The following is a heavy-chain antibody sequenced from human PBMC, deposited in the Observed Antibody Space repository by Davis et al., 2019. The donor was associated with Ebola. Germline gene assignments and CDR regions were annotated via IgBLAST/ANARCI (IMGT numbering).Heavy chain of an antibody. J-gene: IGHJ3*01. CDR2: FYHSGST. V-gene: IGHV4-38-2*02. D-gene: IGHD3-22*01. CDR1: GYSISSGYY. Sequence: SETLSLTCTVSGYSISSGYYWGWIRQSPGRGLEWIASFYHSGSTYYNPSLKSRVTVSVDTSKTLLSLTLSSVTAADTAVYYCARDRSDTSAFAVWGQGTMVTVSS. CDR3: ARDRSDTSAFAV.